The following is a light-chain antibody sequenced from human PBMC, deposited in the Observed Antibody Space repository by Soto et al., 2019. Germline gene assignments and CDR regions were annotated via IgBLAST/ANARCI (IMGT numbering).Light chain of an antibody. CDR1: SSNVGNNY. J-gene: IGLJ2*01. CDR2: DNN. V-gene: IGLV1-51*01. CDR3: GTWGSSLSAGV. Sequence: QSVLTQPPSVSAAPRQKVTISCSGSSSNVGNNYVSWYQQLPGTAPKLLIYDNNKRPSGVPDRFSGSKSGTSATLGITGLQTGDEADYYCGTWGSSLSAGVFGGGTQLTVL.